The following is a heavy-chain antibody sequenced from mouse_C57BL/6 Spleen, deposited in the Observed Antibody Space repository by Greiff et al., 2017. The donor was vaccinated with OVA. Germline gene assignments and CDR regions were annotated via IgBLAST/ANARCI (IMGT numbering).Heavy chain of an antibody. D-gene: IGHD1-1*01. CDR3: ARGGYYYGSSVDY. CDR1: GYTFTDYY. CDR2: INPNNGGT. Sequence: EVQLQQSGPELVKPGASVKISCKASGYTFTDYYMNWVKQSHGKSLEWIGDINPNNGGTSYNQKFKGKATLTVDKSSSTAYMELRSLTSEDSAVYYCARGGYYYGSSVDYWGQGTTLTVSS. V-gene: IGHV1-26*01. J-gene: IGHJ2*01.